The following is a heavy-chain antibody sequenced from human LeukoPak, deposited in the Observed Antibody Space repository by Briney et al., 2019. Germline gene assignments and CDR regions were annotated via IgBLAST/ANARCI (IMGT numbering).Heavy chain of an antibody. J-gene: IGHJ5*02. CDR1: GFTFSSYG. CDR3: VKQYVDI. Sequence: GGSLRLSRAASGFTFSSYGMHWVRQAPGKGPEWVAVISYDGSNKYYADSVKGRFTISRDNSKNTLYLQMNSLRAEDTAVYYCVKQYVDIWGQGTLVIVSS. CDR2: ISYDGSNK. V-gene: IGHV3-30*18.